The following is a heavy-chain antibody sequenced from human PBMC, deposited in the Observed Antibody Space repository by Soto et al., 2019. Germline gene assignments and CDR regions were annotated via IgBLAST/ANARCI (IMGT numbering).Heavy chain of an antibody. V-gene: IGHV4-4*07. CDR1: GGSISSYY. J-gene: IGHJ5*02. Sequence: QVQLQESGPGLVKPSETLSLTCTVSGGSISSYYWSWIRQPAGKGLEWIGRIYTSGSTNYNPSIKSRFTMSVDTSKNQFSLKLSSVTAADTAVYYCARANRFIVPGRGGFDPWGQGTLVTVSA. D-gene: IGHD2-2*01. CDR2: IYTSGST. CDR3: ARANRFIVPGRGGFDP.